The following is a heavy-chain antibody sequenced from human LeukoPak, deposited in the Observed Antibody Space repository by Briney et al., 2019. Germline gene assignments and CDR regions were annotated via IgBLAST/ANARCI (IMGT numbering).Heavy chain of an antibody. J-gene: IGHJ6*02. CDR2: ISSSSSYI. CDR3: ARDQVAAHHGMDV. V-gene: IGHV3-21*01. D-gene: IGHD2-15*01. Sequence: GGSLRLSCAASGFTFSSYSMNWVRQAPGKGLEWVSSISSSSSYIYYADSVKGRFTISRDNAKNSLYLQMNSLRAEDTAVYYCARDQVAAHHGMDVWDQGTTVTVSS. CDR1: GFTFSSYS.